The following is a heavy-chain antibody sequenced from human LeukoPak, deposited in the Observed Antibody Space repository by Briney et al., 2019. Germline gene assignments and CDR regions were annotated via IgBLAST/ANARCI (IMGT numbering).Heavy chain of an antibody. CDR1: GYTLTELS. V-gene: IGHV1-24*01. J-gene: IGHJ5*02. CDR2: FDPEDGET. CDR3: ATDAELRGNWFDP. D-gene: IGHD1-7*01. Sequence: ASVKVSFKVSGYTLTELSMHWVRQAPGTGLEWMGGFDPEDGETIYAQKFQGRVTMTEDTSTDTAYMELSSLRSEDTAVYYCATDAELRGNWFDPWGQGTLVTVSS.